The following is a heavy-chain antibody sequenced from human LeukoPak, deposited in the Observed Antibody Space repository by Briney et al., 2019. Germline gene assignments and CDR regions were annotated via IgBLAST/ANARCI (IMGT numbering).Heavy chain of an antibody. J-gene: IGHJ4*01. CDR1: GFAFRAHD. CDR2: IQDEGISK. Sequence: PGGSLRLSCLGSGFAFRAHDMHWVRQAAGNGPEWVAHIQDEGISKTYADSVKGRFAISRDNSKNMVYLDMASLTVADTALYYCAKASDSANYYFDSWGDGTLVIVSS. CDR3: AKASDSANYYFDS. D-gene: IGHD1-26*01. V-gene: IGHV3-30*02.